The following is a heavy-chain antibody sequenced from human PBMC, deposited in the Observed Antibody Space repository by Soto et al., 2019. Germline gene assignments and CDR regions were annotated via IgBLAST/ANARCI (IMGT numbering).Heavy chain of an antibody. CDR3: AREDQEHGDYVFDP. D-gene: IGHD4-17*01. CDR2: ITGSGGAT. V-gene: IGHV3-23*01. J-gene: IGHJ5*02. CDR1: GFTFSSYA. Sequence: EVQLLESGGDLVQPGGSLRLSCAASGFTFSSYAMSWVRQSPEMGLEWVSAITGSGGATYHADSVKGRFTISRDNSKNTLYLQMSSLRAEDTAVYYCAREDQEHGDYVFDPWGQGTLVTVSS.